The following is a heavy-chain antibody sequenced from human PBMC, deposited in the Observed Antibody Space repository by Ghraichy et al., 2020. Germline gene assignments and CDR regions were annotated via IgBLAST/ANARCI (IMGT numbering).Heavy chain of an antibody. D-gene: IGHD6-13*01. V-gene: IGHV4-61*02. CDR2: VYTSGST. CDR3: ARTYSSSWYLWFDP. CDR1: GGSISSGSYY. Sequence: SETLSLTCTVSGGSISSGSYYWSWIRQPAGKGLEWIGRVYTSGSTNYNPSLKSRVTISVDTSKNHFSLRLSSVTAADTAVYYCARTYSSSWYLWFDPWGQGTLVTVSS. J-gene: IGHJ5*02.